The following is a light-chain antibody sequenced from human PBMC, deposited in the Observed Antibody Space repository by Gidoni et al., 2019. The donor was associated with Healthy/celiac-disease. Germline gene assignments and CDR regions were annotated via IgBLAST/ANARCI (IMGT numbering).Light chain of an antibody. CDR2: SKN. J-gene: IGLJ3*02. CDR1: SSNIGNNT. CDR3: AAWDDSLNGWV. V-gene: IGLV1-44*01. Sequence: QSVLTQPPSASGTPWQRVTISFSGSSSNIGNNTVNWYQQLPVTAPKLLIYSKNQRPSGVPDRFSGSKSGTSASLAISGLQSEDEADYYCAAWDDSLNGWVFGGGTKLTVL.